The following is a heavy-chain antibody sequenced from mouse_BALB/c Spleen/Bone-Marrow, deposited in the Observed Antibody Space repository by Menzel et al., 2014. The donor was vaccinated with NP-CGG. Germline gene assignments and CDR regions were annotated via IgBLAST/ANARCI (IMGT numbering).Heavy chain of an antibody. CDR3: ANYYGSTWFAY. J-gene: IGHJ3*01. Sequence: EVMLVESGGGLVKPGGSLKLSCAASGFTFSDYYMYWVRQTPEKRLEWVATISDGGSYTYYPDSVKGRFTISRDNAKNNLYLQMSSLKSEDTAMYYCANYYGSTWFAYWGQGTLATVSA. D-gene: IGHD1-1*01. V-gene: IGHV5-4*02. CDR2: ISDGGSYT. CDR1: GFTFSDYY.